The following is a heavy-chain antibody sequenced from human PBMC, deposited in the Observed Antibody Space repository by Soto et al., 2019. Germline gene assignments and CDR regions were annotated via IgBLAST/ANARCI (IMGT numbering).Heavy chain of an antibody. CDR3: ARPGIAAAGTSGYYYYYGMDV. J-gene: IGHJ6*02. CDR2: INHSGST. Sequence: SETLSLTCAVYGGSFSGYYWSWIRQPPGKGLEWIGEINHSGSTNYNPSLKSRVTISVDTCKNQFSLKLSSVTAADTAVYHCARPGIAAAGTSGYYYYYGMDVWGQGTTVTVSS. D-gene: IGHD6-13*01. CDR1: GGSFSGYY. V-gene: IGHV4-34*01.